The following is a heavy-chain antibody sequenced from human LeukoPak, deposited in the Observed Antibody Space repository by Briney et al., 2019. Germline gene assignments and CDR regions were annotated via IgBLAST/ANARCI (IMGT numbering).Heavy chain of an antibody. CDR3: ARASAEYSSGWFLY. CDR2: INWNGGST. Sequence: GGSLRLSCAASGFTFSSYAMSWVRQAPGKGLEWVSGINWNGGSTGYADSVKGRFTISRDNAKNSLYLQMNSLRAEDTALYHCARASAEYSSGWFLYWGQGTLVTVSS. D-gene: IGHD6-19*01. J-gene: IGHJ4*02. CDR1: GFTFSSYA. V-gene: IGHV3-20*01.